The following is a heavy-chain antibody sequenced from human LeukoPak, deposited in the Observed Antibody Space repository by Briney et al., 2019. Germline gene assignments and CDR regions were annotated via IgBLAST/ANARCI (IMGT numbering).Heavy chain of an antibody. CDR3: ARPGSSGWYHDYWGQGTLVTVSSGMDV. CDR1: GGTFSSYA. V-gene: IGHV1-69*05. J-gene: IGHJ6*02. CDR2: IIPIFGTA. D-gene: IGHD6-19*01. Sequence: SVKVSCKASGGTFSSYAISWVRQAPGQGLEWMGGIIPIFGTANYAQKFQGRVTITTDESTSTAYMELSSLRSEDTAVYYCARPGSSGWYHDYWGQGTLVTVSSGMDVWGQGTTVTVSS.